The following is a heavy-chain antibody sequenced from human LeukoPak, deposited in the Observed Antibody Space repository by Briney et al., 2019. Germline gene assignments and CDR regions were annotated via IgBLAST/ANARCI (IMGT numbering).Heavy chain of an antibody. CDR3: ARGIAVAAPFDY. CDR2: VIPIFGTA. V-gene: IGHV1-69*06. J-gene: IGHJ4*02. CDR1: GGTFSSYA. D-gene: IGHD6-19*01. Sequence: SVKVSCKASGGTFSSYAISWVRQAPGQGLEWMGGVIPIFGTANYAQKFQGRVTITADKSTSTAYMELSSLRSEDTAVYYCARGIAVAAPFDYWGQGTLVTVSS.